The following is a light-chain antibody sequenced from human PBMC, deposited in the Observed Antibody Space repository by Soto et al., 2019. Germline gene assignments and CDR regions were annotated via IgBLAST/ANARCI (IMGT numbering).Light chain of an antibody. CDR1: SSDVGGYNY. V-gene: IGLV2-14*01. J-gene: IGLJ1*01. Sequence: QSALTQPASVSGSPGQSITISCTGTSSDVGGYNYVSWSQQHPGKAPKLMIYEVSNRPSGVSNRFSGSKSGNTASLTISGLQAEDEADYYCSSYTSSGTLVFGTGTKLTVL. CDR2: EVS. CDR3: SSYTSSGTLV.